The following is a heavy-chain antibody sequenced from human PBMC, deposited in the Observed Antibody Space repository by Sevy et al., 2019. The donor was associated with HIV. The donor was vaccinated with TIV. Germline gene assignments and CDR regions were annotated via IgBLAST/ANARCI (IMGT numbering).Heavy chain of an antibody. CDR2: ISYDGSNK. CDR1: GFTFSSYA. Sequence: GGSLRLSCAASGFTFSSYAMHWVHQAPGKGLEWVAVISYDGSNKYYADSVKGRFTISRDNSKNTLYLQMNSLRAEDTAVYYCARGWGYSSSSSFLDYWGQGTLVTVSS. J-gene: IGHJ4*02. CDR3: ARGWGYSSSSSFLDY. V-gene: IGHV3-30-3*01. D-gene: IGHD6-6*01.